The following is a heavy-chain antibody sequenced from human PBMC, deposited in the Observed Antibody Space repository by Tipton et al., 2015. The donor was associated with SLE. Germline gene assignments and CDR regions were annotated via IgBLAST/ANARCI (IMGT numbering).Heavy chain of an antibody. CDR1: GGSISSGGYS. CDR3: ARITIFGVVLFDY. CDR2: IYHSGST. Sequence: TLSLTCAVSGGSISSGGYSWSWIRQPPGKGLEWIGYIYHSGSTYYNPSLKSRVTISVDRSKNQFSLKLSSVTAADTAVYYCARITIFGVVLFDYWGQGTLVTVSS. J-gene: IGHJ4*02. D-gene: IGHD3-3*01. V-gene: IGHV4-30-2*01.